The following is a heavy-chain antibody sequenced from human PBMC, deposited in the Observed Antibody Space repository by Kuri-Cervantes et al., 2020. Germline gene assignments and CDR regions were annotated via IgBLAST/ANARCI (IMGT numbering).Heavy chain of an antibody. D-gene: IGHD2-15*01. V-gene: IGHV3-53*01. Sequence: LNISWAASWFIVGNYYMSLVRQAPGKGLEWVSVIYSGGSTYYADSVKGRFTISRDNSKNTLYLQMNSLRDEDTAVYYCAREQGVVVAATTYYYYYGMDVWGQGTTVTVSS. CDR3: AREQGVVVAATTYYYYYGMDV. CDR1: WFIVGNYY. CDR2: IYSGGST. J-gene: IGHJ6*02.